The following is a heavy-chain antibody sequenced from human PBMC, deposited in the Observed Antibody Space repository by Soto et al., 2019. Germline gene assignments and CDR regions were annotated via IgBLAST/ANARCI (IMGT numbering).Heavy chain of an antibody. J-gene: IGHJ6*02. Sequence: GASVKVSCKASGYTFTSYYMHWVRQAPGQGLEWMGIINPSGGSTSYAQKFQGRVTMTRDTSTSTVYMELSSLRSEDTAVYYCARDLDGRYSSSGYYYYGMDVWGQGTTVTVSS. CDR1: GYTFTSYY. CDR3: ARDLDGRYSSSGYYYYGMDV. CDR2: INPSGGST. V-gene: IGHV1-46*01. D-gene: IGHD6-13*01.